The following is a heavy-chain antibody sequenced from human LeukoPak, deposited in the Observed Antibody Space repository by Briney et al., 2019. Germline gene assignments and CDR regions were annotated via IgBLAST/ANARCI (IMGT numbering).Heavy chain of an antibody. CDR1: GFTFSKNC. J-gene: IGHJ4*02. Sequence: GGSLRLSCAASGFTFSKNCMNWVRQAPGKGLEWVSSISTSGSYIYYADSVKGRFTISRDNAKKSLYLQMNSLRAEDTAVYYCAKDANYYGSGSFLGYFDYWGQGTLVTVSS. D-gene: IGHD3-10*01. CDR3: AKDANYYGSGSFLGYFDY. CDR2: ISTSGSYI. V-gene: IGHV3-21*04.